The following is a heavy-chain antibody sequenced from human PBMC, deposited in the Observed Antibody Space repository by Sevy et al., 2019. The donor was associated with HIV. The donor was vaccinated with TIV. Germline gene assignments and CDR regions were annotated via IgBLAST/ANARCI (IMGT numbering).Heavy chain of an antibody. CDR3: AKGRITMVRGLYYGMDV. CDR1: GFSFSSYG. Sequence: GGSLRLSCAASGFSFSSYGMHWVSQAPGKGLESVAVISYDGSNKYYADSVKGRFTISRDNSKNTLYLQMNSLRAEDTAVYYCAKGRITMVRGLYYGMDVWGQGTTVTVSS. D-gene: IGHD3-10*01. CDR2: ISYDGSNK. J-gene: IGHJ6*02. V-gene: IGHV3-30*18.